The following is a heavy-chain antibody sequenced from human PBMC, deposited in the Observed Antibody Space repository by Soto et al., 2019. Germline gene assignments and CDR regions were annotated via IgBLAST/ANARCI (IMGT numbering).Heavy chain of an antibody. Sequence: SGGSLRLSCAASGFTFSSYWMHWVRQAPGKGLVWVSRINSDGSSTSYADSVKGRFTISRDNAKNTLYLQMNSLRAEDTAVYYCARVFGSGWYFDWFDPWGQGTLVTVSS. CDR1: GFTFSSYW. CDR3: ARVFGSGWYFDWFDP. V-gene: IGHV3-74*01. D-gene: IGHD6-19*01. CDR2: INSDGSST. J-gene: IGHJ5*02.